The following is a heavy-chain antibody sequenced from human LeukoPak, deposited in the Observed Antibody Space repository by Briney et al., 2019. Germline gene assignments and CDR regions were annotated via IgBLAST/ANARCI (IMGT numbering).Heavy chain of an antibody. Sequence: SETLSLTCTVSGGSISSSSYYWGWIRQPPGKGLEWIGSIYYSGSTYYNPSLKSRATISVDTSKNQFSLKLSSVTAADTAVYYCAREYCGGDCYSPLYFDYWGQGTLVTVSS. V-gene: IGHV4-39*02. D-gene: IGHD2-21*02. CDR2: IYYSGST. CDR3: AREYCGGDCYSPLYFDY. CDR1: GGSISSSSYY. J-gene: IGHJ4*02.